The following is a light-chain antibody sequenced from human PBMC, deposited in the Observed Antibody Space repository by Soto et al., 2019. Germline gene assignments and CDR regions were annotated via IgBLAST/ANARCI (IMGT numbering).Light chain of an antibody. Sequence: QSALTQPASVSGSPGQSITLSCTGTSSDVGGYNYVSWYQQHPGKAPKLMIYDVSNRPSGVSNRFSGSKSGNTASLTISGLQDEDEADYYCSSYTSSSTLFGGGTKLTVL. V-gene: IGLV2-14*03. CDR3: SSYTSSSTL. CDR2: DVS. J-gene: IGLJ2*01. CDR1: SSDVGGYNY.